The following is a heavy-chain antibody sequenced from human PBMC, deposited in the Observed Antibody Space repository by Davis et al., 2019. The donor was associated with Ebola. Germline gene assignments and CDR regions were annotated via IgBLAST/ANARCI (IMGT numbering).Heavy chain of an antibody. Sequence: SETLSLTCSVSGDPISSRYFYWGWIRQPPGQGLEWIGSVYYNGDTEYNPSLKSRVTISVDTSKNQFSLKLSSVTAADTAVYYCARVDDFWSGYFDYWGQGTLVTVSS. V-gene: IGHV4-39*07. CDR3: ARVDDFWSGYFDY. CDR2: VYYNGDT. J-gene: IGHJ4*02. D-gene: IGHD3-3*01. CDR1: GDPISSRYFY.